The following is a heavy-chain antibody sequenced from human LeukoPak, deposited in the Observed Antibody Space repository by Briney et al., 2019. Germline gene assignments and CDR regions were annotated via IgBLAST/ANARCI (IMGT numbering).Heavy chain of an antibody. CDR1: GFTFDDYA. CDR3: AKDKSLYYDNSGYYNY. Sequence: PGRSLRHSCAASGFTFDDYAMHWVRQAPGKGLEWVSGISWNSGSIGYADSVKGRFTISRDNAKNSLYLQMNSLRAEDTALYYCAKDKSLYYDNSGYYNYWGQGSLVTVSS. J-gene: IGHJ4*02. CDR2: ISWNSGSI. D-gene: IGHD3-22*01. V-gene: IGHV3-9*01.